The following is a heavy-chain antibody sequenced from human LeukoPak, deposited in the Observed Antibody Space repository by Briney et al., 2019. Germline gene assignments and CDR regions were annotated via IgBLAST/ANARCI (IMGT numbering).Heavy chain of an antibody. CDR2: INSDGSNT. CDR3: AREGMALVNFDY. CDR1: GFTFSGAW. Sequence: GGSLRLSCTASGFTFSGAWMTWVRQAPGKGLVWVSRINSDGSNTKYADSVKGRFTISRDNAKNTLYLQMNSLRGEDTAVYYCAREGMALVNFDYWGQGTLVTVSS. V-gene: IGHV3-74*01. D-gene: IGHD4-23*01. J-gene: IGHJ4*02.